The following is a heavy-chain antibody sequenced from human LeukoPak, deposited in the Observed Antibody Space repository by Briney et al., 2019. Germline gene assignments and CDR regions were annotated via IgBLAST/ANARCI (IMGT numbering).Heavy chain of an antibody. CDR3: ARGGNRITMVRGVIIPLQH. CDR2: INPNSGGT. CDR1: GYTFTGYY. D-gene: IGHD3-10*01. J-gene: IGHJ1*01. V-gene: IGHV1-2*02. Sequence: GASVKVSCKASGYTFTGYYMHWVRQAPGQGLEWMGWINPNSGGTNYAQKFQDRVTMTRDTSISTAYMELRRLRSDDTAVYYCARGGNRITMVRGVIIPLQHWGQGTLVTVSS.